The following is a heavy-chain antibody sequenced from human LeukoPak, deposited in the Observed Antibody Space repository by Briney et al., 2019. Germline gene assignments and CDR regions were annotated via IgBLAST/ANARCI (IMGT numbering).Heavy chain of an antibody. Sequence: RASVKVSCKASGYTFTSYGISWVRQAPGQGLEWMGWIRAYNGNTNYAQKLQGRVTMTTETSTSTAYMELRRLRSDDTAVYYCARDPVGRYYFDYSGQGTLVTVSS. CDR2: IRAYNGNT. CDR1: GYTFTSYG. V-gene: IGHV1-18*01. D-gene: IGHD2-2*01. J-gene: IGHJ4*02. CDR3: ARDPVGRYYFDY.